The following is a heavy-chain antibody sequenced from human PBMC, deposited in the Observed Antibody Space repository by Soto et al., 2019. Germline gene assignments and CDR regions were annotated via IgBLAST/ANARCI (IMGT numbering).Heavy chain of an antibody. CDR1: GYTFTSYG. CDR2: ISDYNGNT. J-gene: IGHJ4*02. D-gene: IGHD2-8*01. CDR3: AGGCNDFEY. Sequence: QVQLVQSGAEVKKPGASVKVSCKASGYTFTSYGISWLRQAPGRGLEWMGWISDYNGNTNYAQKLQGRVTMTTDTSTSTANMDMRSLRSDDTAVYYCAGGCNDFEYWGQRTLVTVAS. V-gene: IGHV1-18*01.